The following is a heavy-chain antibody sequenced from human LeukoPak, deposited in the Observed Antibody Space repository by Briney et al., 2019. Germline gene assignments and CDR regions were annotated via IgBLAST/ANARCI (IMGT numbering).Heavy chain of an antibody. CDR1: GYTFTGYY. Sequence: ASVKVSCKASGYTFTGYYMHWVRQAPGQGLEWMGWINPNSGGTNYAQKFQGRVTMTRDTSISTAYMELSRLRSDDTAVYYCARDYAHIVVVPAAIDYWGQGTLVTVSS. CDR3: ARDYAHIVVVPAAIDY. CDR2: INPNSGGT. J-gene: IGHJ4*02. D-gene: IGHD2-2*02. V-gene: IGHV1-2*02.